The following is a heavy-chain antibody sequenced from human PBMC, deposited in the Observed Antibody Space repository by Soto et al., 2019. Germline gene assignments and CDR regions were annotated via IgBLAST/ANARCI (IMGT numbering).Heavy chain of an antibody. V-gene: IGHV3-23*01. CDR3: ARDFIRPITGTTWYYGMDV. D-gene: IGHD1-7*01. CDR2: ISGSGGST. CDR1: GFTFSSYA. J-gene: IGHJ6*02. Sequence: GGSLRLSCAASGFTFSSYAMSWVRQAPGKGLEWVSAISGSGGSTYYADSVKGRFTISRDNPKNTLYLQMSSLRDEDTAVYYCARDFIRPITGTTWYYGMDVWGQGTTVTVSS.